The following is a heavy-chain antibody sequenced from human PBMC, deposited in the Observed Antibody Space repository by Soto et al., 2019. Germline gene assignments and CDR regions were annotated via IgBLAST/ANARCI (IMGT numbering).Heavy chain of an antibody. CDR2: INHSGST. D-gene: IGHD2-2*01. V-gene: IGHV4-34*01. J-gene: IGHJ6*02. Sequence: SETLSLTCAVYGGSFSGYYWSWIRQPPGKGLEWIGEINHSGSTNYNPSLKSRVTISVDTSKNQFSLKLSSVTAADTAVYYCARGPASLSYCSSTSCYRSASYYYYYYGMDVWGQGTTVTVSS. CDR3: ARGPASLSYCSSTSCYRSASYYYYYYGMDV. CDR1: GGSFSGYY.